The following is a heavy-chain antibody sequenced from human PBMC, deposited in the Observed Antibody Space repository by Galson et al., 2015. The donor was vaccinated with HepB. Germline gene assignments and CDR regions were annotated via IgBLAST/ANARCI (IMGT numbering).Heavy chain of an antibody. V-gene: IGHV3-72*01. CDR3: SRTLPGIDLGY. D-gene: IGHD3-3*02. CDR2: VRHKARRYTT. Sequence: SLRLSCAASGFTFSDYYMEWVRQAPGKGLEWVGRVRHKARRYTTDYVASVEGRFTISRDDSKNSLYLQMDSLKTGDTAVYYCSRTLPGIDLGYWGQGTLVTVSS. J-gene: IGHJ4*02. CDR1: GFTFSDYY.